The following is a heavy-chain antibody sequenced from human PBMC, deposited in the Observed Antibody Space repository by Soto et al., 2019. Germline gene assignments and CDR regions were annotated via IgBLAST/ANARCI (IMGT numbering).Heavy chain of an antibody. V-gene: IGHV1-18*01. J-gene: IGHJ4*02. CDR2: ISAYNGNT. D-gene: IGHD1-26*01. CDR3: AIRTNRETDWE. CDR1: GYTFTSYG. Sequence: QVQLVQSGAEVKKPGASVKVSCKASGYTFTSYGISWVRQAPGQGLEWMGWISAYNGNTNYAQKLQGRVTMTTDTSTSTDYLELRSLRPDETAVYYCAIRTNRETDWEWGQGTLVTVSS.